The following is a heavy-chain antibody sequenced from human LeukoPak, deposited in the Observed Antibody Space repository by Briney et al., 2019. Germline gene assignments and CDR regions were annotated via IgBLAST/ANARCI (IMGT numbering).Heavy chain of an antibody. D-gene: IGHD1-14*01. CDR2: IKSDGSVT. CDR3: ARDHDAVGTTIDH. J-gene: IGHJ4*02. Sequence: GGSLRLSCAASGFTFSSYWMHWVRQAPGEGLVWVSRIKSDGSVTWCADSVKGRFTISRDNAKNMLYLQMNSLRDEDTAVYFCARDHDAVGTTIDHWGQGTLVTVSS. V-gene: IGHV3-74*01. CDR1: GFTFSSYW.